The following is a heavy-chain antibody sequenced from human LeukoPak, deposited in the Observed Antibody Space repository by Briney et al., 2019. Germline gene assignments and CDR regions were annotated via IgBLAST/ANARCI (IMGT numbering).Heavy chain of an antibody. Sequence: SETLSLTCTVSGGSISSSSYYWGWIRQPPGKGLEWIGSIYYSGSTYYNPSLKSRVTISVDTSKNQFSLKLSSVTAADTAVYYCARGGPVAGWEDYWGQGTLVTVSS. J-gene: IGHJ4*02. CDR2: IYYSGST. CDR1: GGSISSSSYY. V-gene: IGHV4-39*01. D-gene: IGHD6-19*01. CDR3: ARGGPVAGWEDY.